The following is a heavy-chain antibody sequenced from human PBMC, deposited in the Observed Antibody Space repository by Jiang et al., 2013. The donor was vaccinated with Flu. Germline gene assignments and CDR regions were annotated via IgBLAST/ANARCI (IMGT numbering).Heavy chain of an antibody. D-gene: IGHD3-16*01. CDR2: INTNTGNP. J-gene: IGHJ4*02. CDR3: AREYYDYGGATNQPDY. CDR1: GYTFTSHYYA. Sequence: QSGSELKKPGASVKVSCKASGYTFTSHYYAMNWVRQAPGQGLEWMGWINTNTGNPTYAQGFTGRFVFSLDTSVSTAYLQINSLKADDSAVYYCAREYYDYGGATNQPDYWGQGTLVTVSS. V-gene: IGHV7-4-1*02.